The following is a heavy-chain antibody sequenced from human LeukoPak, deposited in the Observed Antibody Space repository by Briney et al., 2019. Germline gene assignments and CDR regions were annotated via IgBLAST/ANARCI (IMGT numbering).Heavy chain of an antibody. D-gene: IGHD4-23*01. J-gene: IGHJ4*02. CDR3: ARGPDMTTVVTS. Sequence: PSETLSLTCAVYGGSFSGYYWSWIRQPPGKGLEWIGEINHSGSTNYNPSLKSRVTISVDTSKNQFSQKLSSVTAADTAVYYCARGPDMTTVVTSWGQGTLVTVSS. V-gene: IGHV4-34*01. CDR2: INHSGST. CDR1: GGSFSGYY.